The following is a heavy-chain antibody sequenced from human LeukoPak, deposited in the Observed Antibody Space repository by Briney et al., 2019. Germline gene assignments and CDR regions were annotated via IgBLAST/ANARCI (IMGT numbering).Heavy chain of an antibody. CDR2: INGSGGST. Sequence: GGSLRLSCATSGFTFSSYAMSWVRQAPGKGLEWVSAINGSGGSTYYADSVRGRFTISRDNSKNTLYLQMNSLRAEDTAVYYCAKDRDGDLIQWGQGTLVTDSS. D-gene: IGHD4-17*01. CDR3: AKDRDGDLIQ. CDR1: GFTFSSYA. J-gene: IGHJ4*02. V-gene: IGHV3-23*01.